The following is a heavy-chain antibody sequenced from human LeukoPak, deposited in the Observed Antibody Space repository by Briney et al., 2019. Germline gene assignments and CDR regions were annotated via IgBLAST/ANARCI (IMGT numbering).Heavy chain of an antibody. CDR1: GFTFSSYD. D-gene: IGHD2-2*01. V-gene: IGHV3-33*06. J-gene: IGHJ4*02. CDR2: MWSDGSNK. Sequence: GRSLRLSCAASGFTFSSYDMHWVRQAPGKGLEWVAVMWSDGSNKYHADSVKGRFTISRDNSKNTLYLQMNSLRAEDTAVYYCAKGSTPFENWGQGTLVTVSS. CDR3: AKGSTPFEN.